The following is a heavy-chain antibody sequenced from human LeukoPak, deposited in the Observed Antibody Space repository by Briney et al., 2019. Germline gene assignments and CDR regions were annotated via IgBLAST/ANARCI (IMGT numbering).Heavy chain of an antibody. Sequence: SETLSLTCTVSGGSISSGSHCWSWIRQPAGKGLEWIGRIYTSGSTNYNPSLKSRVTISIDTSKNQFSLKLSSVTAADTAVYYCAMGNYRGFDYWGQGALVTVSS. J-gene: IGHJ4*02. CDR1: GGSISSGSHC. D-gene: IGHD5-24*01. CDR3: AMGNYRGFDY. CDR2: IYTSGST. V-gene: IGHV4-61*02.